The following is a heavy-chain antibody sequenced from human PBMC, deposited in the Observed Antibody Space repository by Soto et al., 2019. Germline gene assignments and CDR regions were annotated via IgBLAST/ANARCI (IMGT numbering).Heavy chain of an antibody. Sequence: EVQLLESGGDLVQPGGSLRLSCAASGFTFATYTMSWVRQTPGKGLEWVSAITGSGDRTYYADTVKGRFTMSRDNSTNTVYLQLSSLSAEDTAVYYWAKNSEATIRVGYDYWGQGTLVTVSS. CDR3: AKNSEATIRVGYDY. J-gene: IGHJ4*02. D-gene: IGHD5-12*01. V-gene: IGHV3-23*01. CDR2: ITGSGDRT. CDR1: GFTFATYT.